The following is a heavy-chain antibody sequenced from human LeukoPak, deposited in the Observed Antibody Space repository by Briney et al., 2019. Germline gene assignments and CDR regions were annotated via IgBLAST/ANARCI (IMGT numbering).Heavy chain of an antibody. D-gene: IGHD5-12*01. CDR2: IYYSGST. Sequence: SQTLSLTCTVSGGSISSGGYYWSWIGQHPGKGLEWIGYIYYSGSTYYNPSLKSRVTISVDTSKNQYSLKLSSVTAADTAVYYCARAAAERARGYSGYDIIWDAFDIWGQGTMVTVSS. V-gene: IGHV4-31*03. J-gene: IGHJ3*02. CDR1: GGSISSGGYY. CDR3: ARAAAERARGYSGYDIIWDAFDI.